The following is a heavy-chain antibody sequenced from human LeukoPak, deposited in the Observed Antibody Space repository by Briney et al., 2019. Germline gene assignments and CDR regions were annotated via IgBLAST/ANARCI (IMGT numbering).Heavy chain of an antibody. CDR3: ARPLVGTGYSSSWYFDS. D-gene: IGHD6-13*01. CDR1: GYSFTSYW. Sequence: GESLKISCKGSGYSFTSYWIVWVRRMPGKGLEWMGIIYPGDSDTRYSPSFQGQVTISADTSITTAYLQWSSLKASDTAMYYCARPLVGTGYSSSWYFDSWGQGTLVTVSS. V-gene: IGHV5-51*01. CDR2: IYPGDSDT. J-gene: IGHJ4*02.